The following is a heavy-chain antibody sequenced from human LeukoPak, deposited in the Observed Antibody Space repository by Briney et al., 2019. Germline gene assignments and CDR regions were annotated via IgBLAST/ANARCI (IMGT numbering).Heavy chain of an antibody. CDR3: ASARTPRGYCSSTSCHGRLYYNYYGMDV. CDR1: GGSFSGYY. V-gene: IGHV4-34*01. CDR2: INHSGST. J-gene: IGHJ6*02. D-gene: IGHD2-2*01. Sequence: SETLSLTCAVYGGSFSGYYWSWIRQPPGKGLEWIGEINHSGSTNYNPSLKSRVTISVDTSKNQFSLKLSSVTAADTAVYYCASARTPRGYCSSTSCHGRLYYNYYGMDVWGQGTTVTVSS.